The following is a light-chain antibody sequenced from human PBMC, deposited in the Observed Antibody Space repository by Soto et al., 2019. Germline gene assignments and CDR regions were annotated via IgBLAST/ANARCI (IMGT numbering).Light chain of an antibody. V-gene: IGKV1-5*03. CDR1: QSISSW. Sequence: DIQLTQSPSFLSASVGDRVTITCRASQSISSWLAWYQQKPGKAPKLLIYKASSLESGVPSRFSGSGSGTELTITISSLQPDDFETYYCQQYNSYSRTFGQGTKVDIK. CDR2: KAS. J-gene: IGKJ1*01. CDR3: QQYNSYSRT.